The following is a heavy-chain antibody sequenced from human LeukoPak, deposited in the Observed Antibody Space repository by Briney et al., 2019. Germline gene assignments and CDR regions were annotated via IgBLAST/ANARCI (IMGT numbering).Heavy chain of an antibody. CDR1: GGSISSSRYY. J-gene: IGHJ4*02. Sequence: PSETLSLTCTVSGGSISSSRYYWGWIRQPPGKGLEWIGSIYYSGSTYYNPSLKSRVTISVDTSNHQFSQKLSSVTPADTAVYYCARHGSSGYYSYKHFDYWGQGTLVTVSS. CDR2: IYYSGST. CDR3: ARHGSSGYYSYKHFDY. V-gene: IGHV4-39*01. D-gene: IGHD3-22*01.